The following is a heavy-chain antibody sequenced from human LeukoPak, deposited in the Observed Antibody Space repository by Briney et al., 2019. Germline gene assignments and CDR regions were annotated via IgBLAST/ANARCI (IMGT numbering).Heavy chain of an antibody. J-gene: IGHJ3*01. CDR2: ITADNFNT. Sequence: ASVKVSCKASGYTFNSYPLTWVRQAPGLGFEWVGWITADNFNTNYAQKFQGRVTLTKETSTNTAYMEMRSLMSDDMAVYYCARVRTPFGVVASPDALDVWGQGAAVTVSS. D-gene: IGHD3-3*01. CDR1: GYTFNSYP. CDR3: ARVRTPFGVVASPDALDV. V-gene: IGHV1-18*03.